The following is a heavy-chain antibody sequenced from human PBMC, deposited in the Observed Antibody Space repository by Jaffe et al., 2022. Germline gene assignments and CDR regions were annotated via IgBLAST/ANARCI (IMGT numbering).Heavy chain of an antibody. CDR2: IRSKAYGGTT. Sequence: EVQLVESGGGLVQPGRSLRLSCTASGFTFGDYAMSWVRQAPGKGLEWVGFIRSKAYGGTTEYAASVKGRFTISRDDSKSIAYLQMNSLKTEDTAVYYCTRDAGYCSGGSCYSWVLDYYYYYMDVWGKGTTVTVSS. CDR1: GFTFGDYA. CDR3: TRDAGYCSGGSCYSWVLDYYYYYMDV. D-gene: IGHD2-15*01. J-gene: IGHJ6*03. V-gene: IGHV3-49*04.